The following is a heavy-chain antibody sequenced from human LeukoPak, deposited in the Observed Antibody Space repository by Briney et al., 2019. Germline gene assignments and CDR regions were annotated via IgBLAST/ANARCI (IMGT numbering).Heavy chain of an antibody. J-gene: IGHJ6*02. Sequence: SQTLSLTCAISGDSVSINSAAWNWIRQSPSRGLEWLGRTYYRSKWYNDYAVSVKSRITINPDTSKNQFSLQLNSVTPEDTAVYYCAREEEAVPARIYYYYGMDVWGQGTTVTVSS. CDR2: TYYRSKWYN. CDR1: GDSVSINSAA. CDR3: AREEEAVPARIYYYYGMDV. V-gene: IGHV6-1*01. D-gene: IGHD1-14*01.